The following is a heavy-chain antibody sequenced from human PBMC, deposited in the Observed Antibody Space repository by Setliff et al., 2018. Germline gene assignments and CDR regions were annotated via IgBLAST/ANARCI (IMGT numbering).Heavy chain of an antibody. V-gene: IGHV1-8*01. CDR3: ARINFYVSSGYYYAPEL. CDR1: GYSFTSYD. Sequence: GASVKVSCKASGYSFTSYDINWVRLAAGQGLEWMGWVSPIDDGKPGYAQKFQGRVTITWVTSISTAYMELSSLRSEDTAVYYCARINFYVSSGYYYAPELWGQGTTVTVSS. CDR2: VSPIDDGKP. J-gene: IGHJ4*02. D-gene: IGHD3-22*01.